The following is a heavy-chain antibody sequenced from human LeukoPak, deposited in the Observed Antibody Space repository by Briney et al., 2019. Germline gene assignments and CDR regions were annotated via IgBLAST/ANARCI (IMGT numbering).Heavy chain of an antibody. D-gene: IGHD5-12*01. Sequence: ASVKVSCKASGYTFTSYGISWVRQAPGQGLEWMGRIMPMVETANYAQKLQGRVTFSADKSTSTAYMELSSLTSDNTAVYYCATTRDGYNSESDYWGQGTLVTVSS. CDR1: GYTFTSYG. V-gene: IGHV1-69*04. J-gene: IGHJ4*02. CDR3: ATTRDGYNSESDY. CDR2: IMPMVETA.